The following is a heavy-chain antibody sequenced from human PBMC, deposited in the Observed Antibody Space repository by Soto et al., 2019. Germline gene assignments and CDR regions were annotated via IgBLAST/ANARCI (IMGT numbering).Heavy chain of an antibody. CDR2: ISAYNGNT. D-gene: IGHD6-13*01. CDR3: ARSVPGYSSSWPPY. Sequence: EASVKVSCKASGYTFTSYGISWVRQAPGQGLEWMGWISAYNGNTNYAQKLQGRVTMTTDTSTSTAYMELRSLRSDDTAVYYCARSVPGYSSSWPPYWGQGTLVTFSS. V-gene: IGHV1-18*01. J-gene: IGHJ4*02. CDR1: GYTFTSYG.